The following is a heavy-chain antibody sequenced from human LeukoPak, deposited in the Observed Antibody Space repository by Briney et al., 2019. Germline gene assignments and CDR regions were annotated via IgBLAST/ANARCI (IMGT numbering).Heavy chain of an antibody. Sequence: ASVKVSCKASGYTFTSYGISWVRQAPGQGLEWMGWISAYNGNTNYAQKLQGRVTMTTDTSTSTAYMELRSLRSDDTAVYYCAKEWGKTGSGSYYDAFDIWGQGTMVTVSS. D-gene: IGHD3-10*01. J-gene: IGHJ3*02. CDR2: ISAYNGNT. V-gene: IGHV1-18*01. CDR3: AKEWGKTGSGSYYDAFDI. CDR1: GYTFTSYG.